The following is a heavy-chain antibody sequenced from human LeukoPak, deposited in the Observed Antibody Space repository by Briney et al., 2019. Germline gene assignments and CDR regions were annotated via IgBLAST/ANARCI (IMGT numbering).Heavy chain of an antibody. D-gene: IGHD5-12*01. Sequence: GASVKVSCKASGYTFTDDFMHWVRQAPGQGLEWMGWINPNSGDTDYAQKFQGRVTMTRDTSISTTYMEVSRLRSDDTAVYYCARKGGFRGYDFIPFDYWGQGTLVTVSP. CDR1: GYTFTDDF. CDR3: ARKGGFRGYDFIPFDY. J-gene: IGHJ4*02. V-gene: IGHV1-2*02. CDR2: INPNSGDT.